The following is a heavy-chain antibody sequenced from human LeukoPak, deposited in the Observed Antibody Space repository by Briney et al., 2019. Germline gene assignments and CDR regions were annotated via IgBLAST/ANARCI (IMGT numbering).Heavy chain of an antibody. CDR3: AREGVTMIGNAFDY. Sequence: PGGSLRLSCAASGFTFSSYSMNWVRQAPGKGLEWVSSISSSSSYIYYADSVKGRFTISRDNAKNSLYLQMNSLRAEDTAVYYCAREGVTMIGNAFDYWGQGTLVTVSS. D-gene: IGHD3-22*01. V-gene: IGHV3-21*01. CDR2: ISSSSSYI. CDR1: GFTFSSYS. J-gene: IGHJ4*02.